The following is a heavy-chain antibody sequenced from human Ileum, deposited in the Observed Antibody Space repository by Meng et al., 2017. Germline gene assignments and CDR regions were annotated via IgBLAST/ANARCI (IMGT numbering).Heavy chain of an antibody. Sequence: QVQLVQSGAEVKKPGASVKVSCKASGYTFRNHGITWVRQAPGQGLEWLGWVYPYNGNKKYIEKVQDRITMTTDTSTSTAYMELRSLTADDTAVYYCARNYRDYWGQGTRVTVDS. CDR3: ARNYRDY. J-gene: IGHJ4*02. D-gene: IGHD3-16*02. CDR2: VYPYNGNK. V-gene: IGHV1-18*01. CDR1: GYTFRNHG.